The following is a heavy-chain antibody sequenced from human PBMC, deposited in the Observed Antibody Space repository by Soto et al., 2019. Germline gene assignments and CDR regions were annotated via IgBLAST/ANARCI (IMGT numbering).Heavy chain of an antibody. CDR3: AKDGQQLLSWAFDY. V-gene: IGHV3-30*18. CDR2: ISYDGSNK. CDR1: GFTFSSYG. J-gene: IGHJ4*02. Sequence: GGSLRLSCAASGFTFSSYGMHWVRQAPGKGLEWVAVISYDGSNKYYADSVKDRFTISRDNSKNTLYLQMNSLRAEDTAVYYCAKDGQQLLSWAFDYWGQGTLVTVSS. D-gene: IGHD6-13*01.